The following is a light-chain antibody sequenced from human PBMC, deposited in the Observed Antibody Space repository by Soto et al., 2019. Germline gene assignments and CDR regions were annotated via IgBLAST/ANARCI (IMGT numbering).Light chain of an antibody. V-gene: IGLV2-8*01. J-gene: IGLJ1*01. Sequence: QSALTQPPSASGSPGQSVTISCTGTSSDVGGYNYVSWYQQHPGKAPKLMIYEVSKRPSGVPDRFSGSKSGNTASLTVSGLQDEDEDDEYCCSYAGSNNFPYVFGTGTKVTVL. CDR1: SSDVGGYNY. CDR2: EVS. CDR3: CSYAGSNNFPYV.